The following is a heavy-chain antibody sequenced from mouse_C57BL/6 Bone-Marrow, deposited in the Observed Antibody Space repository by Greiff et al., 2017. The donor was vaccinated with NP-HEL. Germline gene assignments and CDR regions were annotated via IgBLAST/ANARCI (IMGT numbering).Heavy chain of an antibody. Sequence: VQLQQSGAELVRPGASVKLSCTASGFNIKDDYMHWVKQRPEQGLEWIGWIDPENGDTEYASKFQGKATITADTSSNTAYLQLSSLTSEDTAVYYCTSYYDGSRGGQGTLVTVSA. CDR3: TSYYDGSR. D-gene: IGHD1-1*01. CDR2: IDPENGDT. CDR1: GFNIKDDY. V-gene: IGHV14-4*01. J-gene: IGHJ3*01.